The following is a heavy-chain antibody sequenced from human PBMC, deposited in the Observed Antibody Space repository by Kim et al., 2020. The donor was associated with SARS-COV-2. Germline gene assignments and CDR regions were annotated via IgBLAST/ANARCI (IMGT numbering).Heavy chain of an antibody. CDR2: INAGNGNT. CDR3: ASSVMRFGSEKLNY. J-gene: IGHJ4*02. CDR1: GYTFTSSA. D-gene: IGHD3-10*01. V-gene: IGHV1-3*01. Sequence: ASVKVSCKASGYTFTSSAMHWVRQAPGQRLEWMGWINAGNGNTKYSQKFQGRVTITRDTFASTAYMELSSLRSEDTAVYYCASSVMRFGSEKLNYWGQGTLVSVSS.